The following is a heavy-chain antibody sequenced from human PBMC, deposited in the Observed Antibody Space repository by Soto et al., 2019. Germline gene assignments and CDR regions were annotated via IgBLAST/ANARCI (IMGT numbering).Heavy chain of an antibody. D-gene: IGHD6-6*01. CDR1: GFTFSSYG. CDR3: AQVGSSSTLNY. CDR2: ISYDGSNK. J-gene: IGHJ4*02. V-gene: IGHV3-30*18. Sequence: TGGSLRLSCAASGFTFSSYGMHWVRQAPGKGLEWVAVISYDGSNKYYADSVKGRFTISRDNSKNTLYLQMNSLRAEDTAVYYCAQVGSSSTLNYWGQGTLVTVSS.